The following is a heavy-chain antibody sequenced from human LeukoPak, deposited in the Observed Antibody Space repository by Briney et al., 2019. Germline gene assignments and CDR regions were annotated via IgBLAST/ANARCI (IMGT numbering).Heavy chain of an antibody. V-gene: IGHV4-39*01. CDR1: GDSISSSSYY. D-gene: IGHD5-18*01. CDR3: ARHSDSYGDRGPGY. Sequence: PSETLSLTCSVSGDSISSSSYYWGWIRQPPGKGLEWIGSIYYTGSTYYKPSLKSRVTISVDTSKNQFSLKLNSVSAADTAVYYCARHSDSYGDRGPGYWGQGTLVTVSS. J-gene: IGHJ4*02. CDR2: IYYTGST.